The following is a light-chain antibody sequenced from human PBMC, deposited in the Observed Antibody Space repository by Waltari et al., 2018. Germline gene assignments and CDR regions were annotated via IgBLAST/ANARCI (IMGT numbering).Light chain of an antibody. V-gene: IGKV1-33*01. CDR1: QGISNW. CDR2: RAS. CDR3: QQHDNSPWT. Sequence: DIQMTRSPSSLSASVGDRVTITCRASQGISNWLAWYQQKPGKAPKLLIYRASNLETGVPSRFSGSGSGTDFTLTISSLQPEDIATYYCQQHDNSPWTFGQGTKVEIK. J-gene: IGKJ1*01.